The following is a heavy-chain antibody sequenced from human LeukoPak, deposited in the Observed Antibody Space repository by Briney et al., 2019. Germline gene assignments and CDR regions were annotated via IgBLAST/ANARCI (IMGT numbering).Heavy chain of an antibody. Sequence: GGSLRLSCAASGFSFNNYAMSWVRQVPGKGLEWVSAITGSGDDTYHADSVKGRFTISRDNSRNTLYLQMNSLRAEDTAVYYCARVVAATVIYYYYGMDVWGQGTTVTVSS. V-gene: IGHV3-23*01. CDR2: ITGSGDDT. J-gene: IGHJ6*02. CDR1: GFSFNNYA. D-gene: IGHD2-15*01. CDR3: ARVVAATVIYYYYGMDV.